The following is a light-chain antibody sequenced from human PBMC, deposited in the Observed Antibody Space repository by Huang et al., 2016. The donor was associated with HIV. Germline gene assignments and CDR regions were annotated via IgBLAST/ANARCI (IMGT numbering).Light chain of an antibody. V-gene: IGKV1-12*01. CDR3: QQTDRFSIT. CDR1: QDISSY. J-gene: IGKJ5*01. CDR2: ATS. Sequence: DIQMTQSPSSVSASVGERVTITCRASQDISSYVAWYQQKPGEAPKLLIYATSTLQSGVPSRFSGSSSGTEFTLTISSLQPEDFATYYCQQTDRFSITFGQGTRLEIK.